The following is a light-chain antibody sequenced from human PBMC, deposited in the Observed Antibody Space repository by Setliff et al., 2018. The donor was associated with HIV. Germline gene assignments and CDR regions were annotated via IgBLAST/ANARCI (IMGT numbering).Light chain of an antibody. CDR3: CSNTGSNTYV. J-gene: IGLJ1*01. V-gene: IGLV2-23*01. CDR2: QAT. CDR1: SSDIGRYNL. Sequence: ALTQPASVSGSPGQSITISCTGTSSDIGRYNLVSWYQQYPGKAPKLMIYQATKRPSGVSNRFSGAKSGNTASLTISGLQAEDEADYYCCSNTGSNTYVFGSGTKVTVL.